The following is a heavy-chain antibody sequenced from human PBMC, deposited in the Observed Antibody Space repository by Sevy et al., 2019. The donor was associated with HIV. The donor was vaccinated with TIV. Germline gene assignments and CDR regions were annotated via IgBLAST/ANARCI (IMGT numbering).Heavy chain of an antibody. CDR2: IKQDGRAK. Sequence: GGSLRLSCAASGFTFTTYWMSWVRQAPGKGLEWVAHIKQDGRAKYYVDSVKGRFTISRDNANASLFLQMDSLRAEDTAVYYCTTYIARPKGYFFDYWGQGTLVTVSS. CDR3: TTYIARPKGYFFDY. D-gene: IGHD6-6*01. CDR1: GFTFTTYW. J-gene: IGHJ4*02. V-gene: IGHV3-7*01.